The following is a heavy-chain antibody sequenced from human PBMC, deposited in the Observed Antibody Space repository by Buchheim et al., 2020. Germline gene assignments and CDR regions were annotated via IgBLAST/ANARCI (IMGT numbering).Heavy chain of an antibody. D-gene: IGHD4-23*01. Sequence: EVKLVESGGGYVLRGGSLSLSCEASGFSFSSYWMHWVRQVPGKGLEWVSHVNNDGSSATYADSVKGRFTISRDNARNIFYLQMNSLRAEDTAVYYCTRAVVETYFDSWGQGTL. CDR1: GFSFSSYW. J-gene: IGHJ4*02. V-gene: IGHV3-74*03. CDR2: VNNDGSSA. CDR3: TRAVVETYFDS.